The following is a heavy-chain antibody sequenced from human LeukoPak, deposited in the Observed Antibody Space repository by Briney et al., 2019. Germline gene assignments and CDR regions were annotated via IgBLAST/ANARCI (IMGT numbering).Heavy chain of an antibody. D-gene: IGHD3-22*01. CDR1: GGSFSGYY. CDR3: ARGPRRITMIVVVITGGPLGY. V-gene: IGHV4-34*01. CDR2: INHSGST. Sequence: PSETLSLTCAVYGGSFSGYYWSWIRQPPGKGLEWIGEINHSGSTNYNPSLKSRVTISVDTSKNQFSLKLSSVTAADTAVYYCARGPRRITMIVVVITGGPLGYWGQGTLVTVSS. J-gene: IGHJ4*02.